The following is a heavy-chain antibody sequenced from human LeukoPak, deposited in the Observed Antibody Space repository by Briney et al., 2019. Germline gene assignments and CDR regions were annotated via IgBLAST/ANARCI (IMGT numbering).Heavy chain of an antibody. Sequence: GGSLRLSCVASGFTFSSYSMNWVRQAPGKGLEWVSSISSSSYIYYADSVKGRFTISRDNAKNSLYLQMNSLRAEDTAVYYCARSERFFGVDDYWGQGTLVTVSS. J-gene: IGHJ4*02. D-gene: IGHD3-3*01. CDR2: ISSSSYI. V-gene: IGHV3-21*01. CDR1: GFTFSSYS. CDR3: ARSERFFGVDDY.